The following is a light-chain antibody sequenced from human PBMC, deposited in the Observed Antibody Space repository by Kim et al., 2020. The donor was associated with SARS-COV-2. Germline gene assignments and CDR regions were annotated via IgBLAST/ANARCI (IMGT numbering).Light chain of an antibody. CDR2: EDN. CDR3: QSYDSSNVV. CDR1: AGSMASNY. V-gene: IGLV6-57*03. J-gene: IGLJ2*01. Sequence: GKTVTIAGTPSAGSMASNYVQWYQQRPGSAPTTVIYEDNQRPSGVPARFSGSIDSSSNSASLTISGLKTEDEADYYCQSYDSSNVVFGGGTQLTVL.